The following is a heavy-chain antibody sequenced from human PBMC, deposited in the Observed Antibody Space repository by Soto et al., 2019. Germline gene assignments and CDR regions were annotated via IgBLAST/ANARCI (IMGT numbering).Heavy chain of an antibody. V-gene: IGHV3-33*01. CDR2: IWYDGSNK. CDR1: GLTFSSYG. CDR3: ARDTDGLHY. Sequence: GGSLRLSCAASGLTFSSYGMHWVRQAPGKGLEWVAAIWYDGSNKYYADSVKGRFTVSRDNAKNTLYLQMNSLRADDTAVYYCARDTDGLHYWGQGTLVTVSS. J-gene: IGHJ4*02.